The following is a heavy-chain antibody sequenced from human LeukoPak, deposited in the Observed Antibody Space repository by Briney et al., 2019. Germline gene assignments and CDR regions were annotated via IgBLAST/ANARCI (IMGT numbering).Heavy chain of an antibody. CDR2: IYSGGST. CDR1: GFTVSSNY. D-gene: IGHD6-19*01. J-gene: IGHJ4*02. CDR3: ARVGQWLVGGYYFDY. V-gene: IGHV3-53*01. Sequence: GGSLRLSCAASGFTVSSNYMSWVRQAPGKGLEWVSVIYSGGSTYCADPVKGRFTISRDNSKNTLYLQMNSLRAEDTAVYYCARVGQWLVGGYYFDYWGQGTLVTVSS.